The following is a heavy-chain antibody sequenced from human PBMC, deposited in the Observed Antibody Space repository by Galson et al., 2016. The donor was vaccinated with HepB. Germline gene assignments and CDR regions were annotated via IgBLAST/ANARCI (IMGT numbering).Heavy chain of an antibody. CDR3: ARENRRSSLLTGSLDY. CDR1: GYTFTSYG. D-gene: IGHD3-9*01. V-gene: IGHV1-18*01. CDR2: IGTYKGDT. Sequence: SVKVSCKASGYTFTSYGINWVRQAPGQGPEWMGWIGTYKGDTEYAQKFQGRVTMTTDTSTSTAYMELRSLTSDDTAVYYFARENRRSSLLTGSLDYWGQGTLVTVSS. J-gene: IGHJ4*02.